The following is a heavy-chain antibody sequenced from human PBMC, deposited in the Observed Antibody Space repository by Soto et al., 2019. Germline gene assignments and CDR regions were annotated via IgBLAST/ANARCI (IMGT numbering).Heavy chain of an antibody. CDR1: GGSFSGYY. V-gene: IGHV4-34*01. Sequence: SETLSLTCAVYGGSFSGYYWSWIRQPPGKGLEWIGEINHSGSTNYNPSLKSRVTISVDTSKNQFSLKLSSVTAADTAVYYCARGGYSYGYIDYWGQGTLVTVSS. D-gene: IGHD5-18*01. CDR2: INHSGST. CDR3: ARGGYSYGYIDY. J-gene: IGHJ4*02.